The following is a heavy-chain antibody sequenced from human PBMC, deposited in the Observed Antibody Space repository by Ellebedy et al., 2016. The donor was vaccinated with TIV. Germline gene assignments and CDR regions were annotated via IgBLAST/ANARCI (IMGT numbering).Heavy chain of an antibody. CDR1: GGTFSSYS. CDR2: IITILDIT. CDR3: ARAPPHRGERSADAFDI. Sequence: AASVKVSCKASGGTFSSYSINWVRQAPGQGLEWMGRIITILDITNYAQNFQGRVTITADKSTSTAYMELSSLRSEDTAVYYCARAPPHRGERSADAFDIWGQGTMVTVSS. D-gene: IGHD1-1*01. V-gene: IGHV1-69*04. J-gene: IGHJ3*02.